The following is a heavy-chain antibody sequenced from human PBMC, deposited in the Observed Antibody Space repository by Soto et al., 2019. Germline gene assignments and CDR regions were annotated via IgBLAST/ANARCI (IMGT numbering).Heavy chain of an antibody. CDR2: TYYRSKWYN. D-gene: IGHD6-13*01. V-gene: IGHV6-1*01. Sequence: SLTCAISGDSVSSNSAAWNWIRQSPSRGLEWLGRTYYRSKWYNDYAVSVKSRITINPDTSKNQFSLQLNSVTPEDTAVYYCARDQRASSSSYLNYGMDVWGQGTTVTVSS. CDR1: GDSVSSNSAA. CDR3: ARDQRASSSSYLNYGMDV. J-gene: IGHJ6*02.